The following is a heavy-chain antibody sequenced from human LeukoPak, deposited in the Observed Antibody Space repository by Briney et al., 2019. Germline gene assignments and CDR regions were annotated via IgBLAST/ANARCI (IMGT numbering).Heavy chain of an antibody. J-gene: IGHJ3*02. CDR2: IKSKADVGTT. Sequence: GGSLRLSCSASGFTFINAWMTWVRQAPGKGLEWVGRIKSKADVGTTDYAAPVKGRFTISRDDSKNTLNLQMNSLKTEDTAVYYCTTVKEANDAFEIWGQGTMVTVSS. CDR3: TTVKEANDAFEI. CDR1: GFTFINAW. V-gene: IGHV3-15*01.